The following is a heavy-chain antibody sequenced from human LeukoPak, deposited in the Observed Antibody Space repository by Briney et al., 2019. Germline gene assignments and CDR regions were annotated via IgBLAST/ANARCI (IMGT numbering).Heavy chain of an antibody. D-gene: IGHD1-26*01. CDR1: GDSISSHY. CDR2: IYGSGST. CDR3: ARERLIAGATVFDY. V-gene: IGHV4-59*11. Sequence: SETLSLTCTVSGDSISSHYWSWIRHPPGKGLECSGCIYGSGSTSYTPSLKSRVTISVDTSNTQFSLKMSSVTAADTAVYFCARERLIAGATVFDYWGQGTLVTVSS. J-gene: IGHJ4*02.